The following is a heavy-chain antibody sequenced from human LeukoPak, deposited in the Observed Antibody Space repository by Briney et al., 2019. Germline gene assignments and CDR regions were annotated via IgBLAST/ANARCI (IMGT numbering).Heavy chain of an antibody. Sequence: PGGSLRLSCAASGFTLSNYWMDWVRQAPGKVLEWVSVIYSGGSTYYADSVKGRFTISRDNSKNTLYLQMNSLRAEDTAVYYCARGQSDWFDPWGQGTLVTVSS. J-gene: IGHJ5*02. V-gene: IGHV3-53*01. CDR1: GFTLSNYW. CDR2: IYSGGST. CDR3: ARGQSDWFDP.